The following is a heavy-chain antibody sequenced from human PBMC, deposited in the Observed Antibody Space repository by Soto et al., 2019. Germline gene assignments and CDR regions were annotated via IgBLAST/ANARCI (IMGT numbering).Heavy chain of an antibody. Sequence: PSETLSRTCTVSGGSISSGDYYWIWIRQPPGKGLEWIGYIYYSGSTYYNPSLKSRVTISVDTSKNQFSLKLSSVTAADTAVYYCARQHLWFGSPYYFDYWGQGTLVTVSS. CDR3: ARQHLWFGSPYYFDY. CDR2: IYYSGST. D-gene: IGHD3-10*01. V-gene: IGHV4-30-4*01. J-gene: IGHJ4*02. CDR1: GGSISSGDYY.